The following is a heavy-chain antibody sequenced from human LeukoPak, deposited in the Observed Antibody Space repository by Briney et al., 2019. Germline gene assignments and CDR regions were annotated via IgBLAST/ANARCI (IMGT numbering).Heavy chain of an antibody. D-gene: IGHD1-26*01. J-gene: IGHJ4*02. CDR3: ARDRPGGSYIDY. V-gene: IGHV1-69*06. CDR1: GYTFTGYY. Sequence: SVKVSCKAFGYTFTGYYMHWVRQAPGQGLEWMGGIIPIFGTANYAQKFQGRVTITADKSTSTAYMELSSLRSEDTAVYYCARDRPGGSYIDYWGQGTLVTVSS. CDR2: IIPIFGTA.